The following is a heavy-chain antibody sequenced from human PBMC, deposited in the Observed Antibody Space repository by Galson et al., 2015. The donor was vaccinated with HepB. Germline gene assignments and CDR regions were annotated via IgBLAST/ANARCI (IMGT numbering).Heavy chain of an antibody. Sequence: ALRLSCAASGFTFSNAWMTGVGQAPGEGLEWLGRVKGATQSGTTASAAPQKGGLSVSGDDLENTVYLQMNSLKTEDTAVYYCTKEEYGVLASWGLGILVTVSS. CDR3: TKEEYGVLAS. V-gene: IGHV3-15*01. CDR2: VKGATQSGTT. D-gene: IGHD4-17*01. CDR1: GFTFSNAW. J-gene: IGHJ4*02.